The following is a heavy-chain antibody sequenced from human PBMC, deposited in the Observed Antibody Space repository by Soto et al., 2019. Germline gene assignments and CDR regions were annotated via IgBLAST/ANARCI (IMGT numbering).Heavy chain of an antibody. CDR2: IIPIFGTA. J-gene: IGHJ5*02. D-gene: IGHD6-19*01. V-gene: IGHV1-69*13. CDR3: ARDLFEYSSGTQWEYNWFDP. Sequence: GASMKVSCKASGGTFSSYAISWVRQAPGQGLEWMGGIIPIFGTANYAQKFQGRVTITADESTSTAYMELSSLRSEDTAVYYCARDLFEYSSGTQWEYNWFDPWGQGTLVTVSS. CDR1: GGTFSSYA.